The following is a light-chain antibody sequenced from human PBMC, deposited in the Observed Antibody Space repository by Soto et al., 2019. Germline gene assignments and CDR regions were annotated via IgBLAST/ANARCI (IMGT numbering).Light chain of an antibody. CDR3: QTWASGIPV. Sequence: QSVLTQSPSASASLGASVKLTCTLSSGHSRYAIAWHQQQPERGPRFLMKFNLDGSHIKGDGIPDRFSGSRSGAERYLTISSLQSEDEADYYCQTWASGIPVFGGGTKLTVL. CDR1: SGHSRYA. V-gene: IGLV4-69*01. J-gene: IGLJ2*01. CDR2: FNLDGSH.